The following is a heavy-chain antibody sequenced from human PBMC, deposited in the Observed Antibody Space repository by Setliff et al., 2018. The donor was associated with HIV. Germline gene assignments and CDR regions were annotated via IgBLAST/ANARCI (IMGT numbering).Heavy chain of an antibody. V-gene: IGHV1-18*01. CDR1: GYKFNIFG. Sequence: ASVKVSCKTSGYKFNIFGVSWVRQAPGQGLEWMGWISGNNRITYYAQNFQSRVTLTTDTSTTTAFMELRSLASDDTAIYYCAREAPRYASGAFDMWGLGTMVTVSS. CDR2: ISGNNRIT. CDR3: AREAPRYASGAFDM. J-gene: IGHJ3*02. D-gene: IGHD3-10*01.